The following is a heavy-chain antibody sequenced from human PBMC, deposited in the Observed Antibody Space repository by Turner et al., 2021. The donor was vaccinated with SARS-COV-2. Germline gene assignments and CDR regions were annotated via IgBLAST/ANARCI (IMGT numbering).Heavy chain of an antibody. CDR1: GVSITSYC. CDR3: AKGRNWFDP. CDR2: ICYSGST. V-gene: IGHV4-59*01. J-gene: IGHJ5*01. Sequence: QVQLQESGPGLVKPSETLSLTCTVSGVSITSYCWSWIRQSPEKGLEWIAYICYSGSTHHNPSLKSRVTISLDTSRNQFSLKLISVTAADTAVYYCAKGRNWFDPWGQGSLVTASS.